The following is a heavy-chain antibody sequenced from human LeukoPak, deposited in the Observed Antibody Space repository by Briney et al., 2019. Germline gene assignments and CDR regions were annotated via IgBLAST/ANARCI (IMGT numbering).Heavy chain of an antibody. J-gene: IGHJ4*02. CDR2: INPNSGGT. Sequence: ASVKVSCKASGYTFTDYYIHWVRQAPGQGLEWMGWINPNSGGTTYAQRLQGRVTMTRDTSISTVYMELSRLTSDDTAIYYCARDHEDQLLYSYCDYWGQGPLVTVSS. CDR1: GYTFTDYY. D-gene: IGHD2/OR15-2a*01. V-gene: IGHV1-2*02. CDR3: ARDHEDQLLYSYCDY.